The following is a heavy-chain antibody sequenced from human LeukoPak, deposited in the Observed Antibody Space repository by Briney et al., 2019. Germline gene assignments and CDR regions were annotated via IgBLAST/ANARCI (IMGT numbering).Heavy chain of an antibody. CDR2: IIPILGIA. Sequence: IIPILGIANYAQKFQGRVTITADKSTSTAYMELSSLRSEDTAVYYCARLYDSGGYYYDYWGQGTLVTVSS. CDR3: ARLYDSGGYYYDY. D-gene: IGHD3-22*01. J-gene: IGHJ4*02. V-gene: IGHV1-69*02.